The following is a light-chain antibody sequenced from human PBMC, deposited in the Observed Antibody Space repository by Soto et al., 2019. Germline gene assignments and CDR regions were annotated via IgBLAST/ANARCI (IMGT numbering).Light chain of an antibody. CDR2: GAS. Sequence: EIVMTQSPATLSVSPGERVTLSCRARQSAGSNIAWYQQKPGQGPRLLIYGASTRAAGIPARFSGSGSGTEFTLTISSLQSEDFAVYFCQQYYHRWTFGPGTKVDIK. CDR1: QSAGSN. V-gene: IGKV3-15*01. J-gene: IGKJ1*01. CDR3: QQYYHRWT.